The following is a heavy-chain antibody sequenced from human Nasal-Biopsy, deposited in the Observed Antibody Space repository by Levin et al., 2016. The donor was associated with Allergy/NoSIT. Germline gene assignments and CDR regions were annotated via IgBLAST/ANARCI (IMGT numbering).Heavy chain of an antibody. CDR1: GDSISRGTYY. CDR2: LSHWGH. J-gene: IGHJ4*02. D-gene: IGHD2-15*01. V-gene: IGHV4-31*03. Sequence: SETLSLTCTVSGDSISRGTYYWSWIRQHPGKGLEWIWIYLSHWGHSVQPSLKSRLTISLDSSKNQFSLRLRSVTAADTAIYYCAREVVYWGQGALVTVSS. CDR3: AREVVY.